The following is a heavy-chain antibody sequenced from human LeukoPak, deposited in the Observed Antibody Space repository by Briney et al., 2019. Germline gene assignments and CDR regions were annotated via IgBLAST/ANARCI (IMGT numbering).Heavy chain of an antibody. CDR3: TRHRYGHSGGDFDH. CDR1: GFTFSDSA. D-gene: IGHD4-17*01. CDR2: IISKPLNYAT. J-gene: IGHJ4*02. V-gene: IGHV3-73*01. Sequence: GGSLRLSCAAAGFTFSDSAIDWVRQTSGKWLEWVGHIISKPLNYATAYGASVKGRFTISRDASTHTASLQMNSLTTEDTAVYYCTRHRYGHSGGDFDHWGQGTLVTVSS.